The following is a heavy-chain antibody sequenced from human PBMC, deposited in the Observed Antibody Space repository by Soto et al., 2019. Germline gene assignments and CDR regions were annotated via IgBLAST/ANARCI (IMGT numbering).Heavy chain of an antibody. CDR1: GFTFSSYW. Sequence: GGSLRLSCAASGFTFSSYWMSWVRQAPGKGLEWVANIKQDGSEKYYVDSVKGRFTISRDNAKNSLYLQMNSLRAEDTAVYYCASSWLRAYYYYMDVWGKGTTVTVSS. J-gene: IGHJ6*03. V-gene: IGHV3-7*01. CDR2: IKQDGSEK. D-gene: IGHD5-12*01. CDR3: ASSWLRAYYYYMDV.